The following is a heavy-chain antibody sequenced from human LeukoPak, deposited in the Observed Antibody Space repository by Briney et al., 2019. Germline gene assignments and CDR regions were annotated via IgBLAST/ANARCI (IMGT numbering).Heavy chain of an antibody. J-gene: IGHJ4*02. CDR3: ARQSSYGSGSSDD. D-gene: IGHD3-10*01. CDR1: GGSISSSSYY. Sequence: SETLSLTCTVSGGSISSSSYYWGWIRQPPGKGLEWIGYIYYSGSTNYNPSLKSRVTISVDTSKNQFSLKLSSVTAADTAVYYCARQSSYGSGSSDDWGQGTLVTVSS. CDR2: IYYSGST. V-gene: IGHV4-39*01.